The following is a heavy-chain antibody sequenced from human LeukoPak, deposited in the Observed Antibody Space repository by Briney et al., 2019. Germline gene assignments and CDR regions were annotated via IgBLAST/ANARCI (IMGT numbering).Heavy chain of an antibody. CDR1: GFTFSNYA. CDR3: AKGAYDYIEIAYFDY. V-gene: IGHV3-23*01. Sequence: GGSLRLSCAASGFTFSNYAMNWVRQAPGKGLEWVAVLIGSSGATDYADSVKGRFTISRDNSKNTLFLQMNSLRAEDTTIYYCAKGAYDYIEIAYFDYWGQGALVTVSS. CDR2: LIGSSGAT. D-gene: IGHD5-12*01. J-gene: IGHJ4*02.